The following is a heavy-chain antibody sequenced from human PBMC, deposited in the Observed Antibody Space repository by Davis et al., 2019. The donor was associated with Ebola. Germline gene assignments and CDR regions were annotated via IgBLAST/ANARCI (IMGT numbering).Heavy chain of an antibody. V-gene: IGHV4-30-2*01. Sequence: PSETLSLTCAVSGGSISSGGYSWSWIRQPPGKGLEWIGYIYHSGSTYYNPSLKSRVTISVDRSKNQFSLKLSSVTAADTAVYYCARDSSGSPRRMDVWGQGTTVTVSS. CDR2: IYHSGST. CDR3: ARDSSGSPRRMDV. D-gene: IGHD3-22*01. J-gene: IGHJ6*02. CDR1: GGSISSGGYS.